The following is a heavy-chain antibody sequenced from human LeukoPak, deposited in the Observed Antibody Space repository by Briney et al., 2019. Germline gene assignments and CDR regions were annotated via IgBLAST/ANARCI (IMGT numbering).Heavy chain of an antibody. Sequence: SQTLSLTCAISGDSVSSNSAAWNWIRQSPSRGLEWLGRTYYRSKWYNDYAVSVKSRITINPDTSKNQFSLQLNSVTPEDTAVYYCARDAILGDPLVKFGEDAFDIWGQGTMVTVSS. CDR2: TYYRSKWYN. J-gene: IGHJ3*02. CDR3: ARDAILGDPLVKFGEDAFDI. CDR1: GDSVSSNSAA. V-gene: IGHV6-1*01. D-gene: IGHD3-10*01.